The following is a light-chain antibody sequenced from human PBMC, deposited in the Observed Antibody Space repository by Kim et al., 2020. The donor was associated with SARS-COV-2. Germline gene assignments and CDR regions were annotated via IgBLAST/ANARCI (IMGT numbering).Light chain of an antibody. CDR2: EDN. V-gene: IGLV6-57*03. CDR3: QSYDSRSVV. CDR1: SGSIATTY. Sequence: LTQPHSVSESPGKTVTIACTRSSGSIATTYVQWYQQRPGSAPTTVIYEDNQRPSGVPDRFSGSIDSSSNSASLTISGLKTEDEADYYCQSYDSRSVVFGGGTQLTVL. J-gene: IGLJ2*01.